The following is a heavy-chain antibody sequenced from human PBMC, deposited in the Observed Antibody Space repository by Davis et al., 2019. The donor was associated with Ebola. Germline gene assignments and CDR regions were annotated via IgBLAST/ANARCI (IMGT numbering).Heavy chain of an antibody. CDR1: GFTFTNYA. D-gene: IGHD3-9*01. CDR2: INTNGGDT. Sequence: GGSLRLSCSASGFTFTNYAMHWVRQAPRKGLEYVSGINTNGGDTYYADSVKGRFAISRDNSKDTLYLQMSSLRPEDSALYYCVKDALITRYGLAINYFDYWGQGILVTVSS. J-gene: IGHJ4*02. CDR3: VKDALITRYGLAINYFDY. V-gene: IGHV3-64D*06.